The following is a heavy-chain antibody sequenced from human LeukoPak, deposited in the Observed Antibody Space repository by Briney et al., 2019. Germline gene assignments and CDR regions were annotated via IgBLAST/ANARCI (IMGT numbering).Heavy chain of an antibody. CDR2: IYYSGST. V-gene: IGHV4-61*01. CDR1: GGSISSSSYY. Sequence: SETLSLTCTVSGGSISSSSYYWGWIRQPPGKGLEWIGYIYYSGSTNYNPSLKSRVTISVDTSKNQFSLKLSSVTAADTAVYYCAREDSGTYRYYFDYWGQGTLVTVSS. D-gene: IGHD1-26*01. J-gene: IGHJ4*02. CDR3: AREDSGTYRYYFDY.